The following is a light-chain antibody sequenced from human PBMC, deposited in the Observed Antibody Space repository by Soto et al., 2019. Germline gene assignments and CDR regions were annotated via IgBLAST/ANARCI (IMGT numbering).Light chain of an antibody. CDR2: DVS. Sequence: DIQMTQSPSSLSASVVDRVTITCQASQDISNYLNWYHQKPGKAPKLLIYDVSNLAAGVPPRFSGSESGTDFTFTISSLQTEDIGTYYCQQYYDLPLTFGQRTRMGIK. CDR1: QDISNY. CDR3: QQYYDLPLT. V-gene: IGKV1-33*01. J-gene: IGKJ5*01.